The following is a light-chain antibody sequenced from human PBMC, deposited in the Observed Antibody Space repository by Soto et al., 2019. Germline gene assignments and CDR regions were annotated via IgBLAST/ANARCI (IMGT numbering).Light chain of an antibody. CDR1: SSNIGNNY. CDR3: GTWDSSLSAAL. J-gene: IGLJ2*01. V-gene: IGLV1-51*01. CDR2: DNN. Sequence: QSVLTQPPSVSAAPGQKVTISCSGSSSNIGNNYVSWYQQLPGTAPKLLIYDNNKRPSGIPDRFSGSKSGTSATLGITGLQTGDEADYYCGTWDSSLSAALFCGGTKLTVL.